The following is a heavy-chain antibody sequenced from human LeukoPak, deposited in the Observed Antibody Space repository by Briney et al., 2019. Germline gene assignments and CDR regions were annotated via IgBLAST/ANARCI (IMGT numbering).Heavy chain of an antibody. CDR3: ARNNGMDV. CDR1: GFTLSNHW. J-gene: IGHJ6*02. V-gene: IGHV3-7*03. Sequence: GGSLRLSCAASGFTLSNHWMTWVRQVPGRGPEWVANVNRDGSETYYLDSVKGRFTISKDNAKNSLYMQMNSLRAEDTALYHCARNNGMDVWGQGTTVIVSS. CDR2: VNRDGSET.